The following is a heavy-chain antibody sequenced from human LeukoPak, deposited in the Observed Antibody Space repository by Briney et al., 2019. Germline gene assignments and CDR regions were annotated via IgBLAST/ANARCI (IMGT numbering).Heavy chain of an antibody. Sequence: GASVKVSCKVSGYTLTELSMHWVRQAPGKELEWMGGFDPEDGETIYAQKFQGRVTMTEDTSTDTAYMELSSLRSEDTAVYYCATGPAPSSGYYYPFEDYWGQGTLVTVSS. CDR2: FDPEDGET. J-gene: IGHJ4*02. D-gene: IGHD3-22*01. V-gene: IGHV1-24*01. CDR1: GYTLTELS. CDR3: ATGPAPSSGYYYPFEDY.